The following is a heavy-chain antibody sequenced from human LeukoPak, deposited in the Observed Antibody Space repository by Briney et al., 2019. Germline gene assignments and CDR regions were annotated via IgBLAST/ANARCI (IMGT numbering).Heavy chain of an antibody. J-gene: IGHJ5*02. CDR1: GFTFSDYY. CDR3: AREIVGTHKSRFDP. CDR2: ISSTASTM. D-gene: IGHD1-26*01. Sequence: GGSLRLSCAASGFTFSDYYMNWIRQAPGKGLEWVSYISSTASTMYFADSVKGRFTISRDNAKNSLYLQMNSLRAEDTAVYYCAREIVGTHKSRFDPWGQGTLVTVSS. V-gene: IGHV3-11*01.